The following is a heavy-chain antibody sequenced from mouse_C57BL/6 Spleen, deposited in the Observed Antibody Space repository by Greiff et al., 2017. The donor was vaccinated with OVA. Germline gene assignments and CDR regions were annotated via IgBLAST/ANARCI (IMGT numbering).Heavy chain of an antibody. CDR2: INPNNGGT. Sequence: EVQLQQSGPELVKPGASVKISCKASGYTFTDYYMNWVKQSHGKSLEWIGDINPNNGGTSYNQKFKGKATLTVDKSSSTAYMELRSLTSEDSAVYYCARFDGYQRIQYYFDYWGQGTTLTVSS. V-gene: IGHV1-26*01. CDR1: GYTFTDYY. J-gene: IGHJ2*01. CDR3: ARFDGYQRIQYYFDY. D-gene: IGHD2-3*01.